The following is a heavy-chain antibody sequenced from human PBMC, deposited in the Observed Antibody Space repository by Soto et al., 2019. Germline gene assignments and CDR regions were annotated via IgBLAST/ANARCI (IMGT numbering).Heavy chain of an antibody. D-gene: IGHD3-3*01. CDR2: INPSGGST. J-gene: IGHJ6*02. CDR1: GYTFTSYY. V-gene: IGHV1-46*01. CDR3: ARDRQDLGMDV. Sequence: GASVKVSCKASGYTFTSYYMYWVRQAPGQGLEWMGIINPSGGSTSYAQKFQGRVTMTRNTSTSTVYMELSSLRSEDTAVYYCARDRQDLGMDVWAKGPRSPSP.